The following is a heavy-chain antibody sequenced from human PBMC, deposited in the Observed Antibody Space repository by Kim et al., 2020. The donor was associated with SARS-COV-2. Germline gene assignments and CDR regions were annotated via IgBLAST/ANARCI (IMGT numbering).Heavy chain of an antibody. CDR3: ARMVGYCSGGSCDSGWYYYYGMDV. V-gene: IGHV1-18*01. J-gene: IGHJ6*02. D-gene: IGHD2-15*01. CDR1: GYTFTSYG. Sequence: ASVKVSCKASGYTFTSYGISWLRQAPGQGLEWMGWISAYNGNTNYAQKLQGRFTMTTDTSTSTAYMELRSLRSDDTAVYYCARMVGYCSGGSCDSGWYYYYGMDVWGQGTTVTVSS. CDR2: ISAYNGNT.